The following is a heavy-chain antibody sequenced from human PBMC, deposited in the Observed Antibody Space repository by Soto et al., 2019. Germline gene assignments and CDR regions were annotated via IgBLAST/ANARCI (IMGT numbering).Heavy chain of an antibody. V-gene: IGHV4-61*08. J-gene: IGHJ4*02. D-gene: IGHD6-19*01. CDR2: ISSRGCA. CDR1: GGTVSSGGYY. CDR3: AMAGKYRYFDA. Sequence: PSQTLSFTCTVSGGTVSSGGYYWSWIRQPPGKGLEWIGYISSRGCANYNPSLKSRVTISVDTSKNQFSLKLTSVTAADTAVYDCAMAGKYRYFDACRKGTMVSVSS.